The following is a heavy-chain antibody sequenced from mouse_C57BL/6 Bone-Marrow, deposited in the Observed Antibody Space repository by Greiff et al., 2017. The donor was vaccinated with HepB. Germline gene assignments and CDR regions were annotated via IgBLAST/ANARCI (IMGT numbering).Heavy chain of an antibody. CDR2: ISYDGSN. J-gene: IGHJ3*01. D-gene: IGHD3-2*02. Sequence: EVKLMESGPGLVKPSQSLSLTCSVTGYSITSGYYWNWIRQFPGNKLEWMGYISYDGSNNYNPSLKNRISITRDTSKNQFFLKLNSVTTEDTATYYCARDRTGSSGSWFAYWGQGTLVTVSA. CDR3: ARDRTGSSGSWFAY. CDR1: GYSITSGYY. V-gene: IGHV3-6*01.